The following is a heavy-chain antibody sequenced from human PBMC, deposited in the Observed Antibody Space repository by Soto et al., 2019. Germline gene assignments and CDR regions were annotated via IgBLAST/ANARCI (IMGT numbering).Heavy chain of an antibody. Sequence: QVQLVESGGGVIQPGRSLRLTCAASGFTFSSFGMHWVRQAPGKGLEWVAVIWHDGRSKYYADFVTGRFTSSRDNSKNTLYLQMNSLRAEDTAVHYCASRSPALDYWGQGTLVTVSS. J-gene: IGHJ4*02. CDR2: IWHDGRSK. CDR3: ASRSPALDY. V-gene: IGHV3-33*01. D-gene: IGHD2-2*01. CDR1: GFTFSSFG.